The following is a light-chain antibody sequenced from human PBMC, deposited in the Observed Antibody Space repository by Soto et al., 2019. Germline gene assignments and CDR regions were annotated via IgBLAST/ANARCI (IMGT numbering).Light chain of an antibody. V-gene: IGLV2-8*01. CDR3: SSYAGSTRGV. Sequence: QSVLTQPPSASGSPGQSGSLSCTETSSDVGGYNYVSWYQQHPGKAPKLMIYEVTQRPSGVPDRFSGSKFGNTAYLTVSGLQAEDEADYYCSSYAGSTRGVFGTGTKVTVL. J-gene: IGLJ1*01. CDR2: EVT. CDR1: SSDVGGYNY.